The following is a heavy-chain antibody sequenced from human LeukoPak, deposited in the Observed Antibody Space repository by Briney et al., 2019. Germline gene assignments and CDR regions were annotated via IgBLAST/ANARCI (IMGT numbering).Heavy chain of an antibody. V-gene: IGHV4-39*01. Sequence: SETLSLTCTVSGGSISSSSYYWGWIRQPPGKGLEWIGSIYYSGSTYYNPSLKSRVTISVDTSKNQFSLRLSSVTAADTAVYYCARGPPRGNSRRRREGYFQHWGQGTLVTVSS. CDR2: IYYSGST. J-gene: IGHJ1*01. CDR1: GGSISSSSYY. CDR3: ARGPPRGNSRRRREGYFQH. D-gene: IGHD4-23*01.